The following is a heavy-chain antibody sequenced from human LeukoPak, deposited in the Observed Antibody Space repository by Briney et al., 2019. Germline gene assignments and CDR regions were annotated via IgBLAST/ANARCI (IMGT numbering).Heavy chain of an antibody. Sequence: GGSLRLSCAASGFTFDDYAMHWVRQAPGKGLEWVSGISWNSGSIGYADSVKGRFTISRDNAKNSLYLQMNSLRVEDTAVYYCARDLTKHYGMDAWGQGTTVTVSS. CDR2: ISWNSGSI. CDR1: GFTFDDYA. J-gene: IGHJ6*02. CDR3: ARDLTKHYGMDA. D-gene: IGHD3-3*01. V-gene: IGHV3-9*01.